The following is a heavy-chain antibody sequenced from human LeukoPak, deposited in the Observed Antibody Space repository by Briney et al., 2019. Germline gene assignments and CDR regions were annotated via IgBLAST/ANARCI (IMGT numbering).Heavy chain of an antibody. CDR1: GFTFSSYT. J-gene: IGHJ4*02. CDR3: ARDDSGSYSYYFHY. Sequence: GRSLRLSCAASGFTFSSYTMNWVRQAPGKGLEWVSSISRSSSYISYANSVKGRFTISRDNAKNSLYLQMNSLRAEDTAVYYCARDDSGSYSYYFHYWGQGTLVTVSS. V-gene: IGHV3-21*01. CDR2: ISRSSSYI. D-gene: IGHD1-26*01.